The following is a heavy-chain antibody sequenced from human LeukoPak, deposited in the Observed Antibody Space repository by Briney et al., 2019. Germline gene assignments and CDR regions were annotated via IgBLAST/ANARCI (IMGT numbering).Heavy chain of an antibody. CDR1: GYMFTNYY. CDR2: INTSDGGT. CDR3: AKDDGYGGGDCYSGVDY. J-gene: IGHJ4*02. Sequence: ASVKVSCKASGYMFTNYYMHWVRQAPGQGLEWMGVINTSDGGTSYAQKFQGRVTVTRDTSTSTVYMKLSSLRSEDTAVYYCAKDDGYGGGDCYSGVDYWGQGTLVTVSS. D-gene: IGHD2-21*02. V-gene: IGHV1-46*01.